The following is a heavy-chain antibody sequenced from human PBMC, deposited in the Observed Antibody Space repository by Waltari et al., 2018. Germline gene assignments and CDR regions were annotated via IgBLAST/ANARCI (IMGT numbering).Heavy chain of an antibody. CDR3: ARQTLGYCTSAACRRLET. D-gene: IGHD2-2*03. CDR2: IYHDGTT. Sequence: QVQLQESGPGLVRPSETLSLTCDVSGYFINTGFFWGWIRQPPGKGLEGIGNIYHDGTTYYNPSLKPRLMISLDTSKNQFSLRLNFVDVADTAVYYCARQTLGYCTSAACRRLETWGQGILVTVSS. J-gene: IGHJ5*02. V-gene: IGHV4-38-2*01. CDR1: GYFINTGFF.